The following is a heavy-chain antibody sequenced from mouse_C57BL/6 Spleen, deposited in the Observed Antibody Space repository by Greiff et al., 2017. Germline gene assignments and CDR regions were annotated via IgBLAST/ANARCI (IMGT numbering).Heavy chain of an antibody. J-gene: IGHJ4*01. Sequence: QVQLQQPGAELVMPGASVKLSCKASGYTFTSYWLHWVKQRPGQGLEWIGEFDPSDSYTNYNQKFKGKSTLTVDKSSSTAYMQLSSLTSEDSAVYYCARRGDYDEDYAMDYWGQGTSVTVSS. D-gene: IGHD2-4*01. CDR2: FDPSDSYT. V-gene: IGHV1-69*01. CDR3: ARRGDYDEDYAMDY. CDR1: GYTFTSYW.